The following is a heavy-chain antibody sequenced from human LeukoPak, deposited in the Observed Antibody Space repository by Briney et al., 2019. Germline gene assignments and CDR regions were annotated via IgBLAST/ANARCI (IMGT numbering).Heavy chain of an antibody. J-gene: IGHJ4*02. V-gene: IGHV3-30-3*01. CDR3: AGILTGYFDY. D-gene: IGHD3-9*01. CDR2: ISYDGSNK. Sequence: GGSLRLSCAASGFTFSSYAMHWVRQAPGKGLERVAVISYDGSNKYYADSVKGRFTISRDNSKNTLYLQMNSLRAEDTAVYYCAGILTGYFDYWGQGTLVTVSS. CDR1: GFTFSSYA.